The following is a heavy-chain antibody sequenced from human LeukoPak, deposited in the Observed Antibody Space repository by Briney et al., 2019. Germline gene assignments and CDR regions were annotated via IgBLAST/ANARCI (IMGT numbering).Heavy chain of an antibody. CDR1: GGSISSGGYS. V-gene: IGHV4-30-2*01. Sequence: PSETLSLTCAVSGGSISSGGYSWSWIRQPPGTGLEWIGYIYHSGSTYYNPSLKSRVTISVDRSKNQFSLKLSSVTAADTAVYYCARGASLDAFDIWGQGTMVTVSS. CDR2: IYHSGST. J-gene: IGHJ3*02. D-gene: IGHD2-21*01. CDR3: ARGASLDAFDI.